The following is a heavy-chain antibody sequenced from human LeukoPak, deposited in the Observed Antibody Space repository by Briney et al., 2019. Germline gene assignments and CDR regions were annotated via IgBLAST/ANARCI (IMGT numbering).Heavy chain of an antibody. CDR3: ARGAAGGMYNWFDP. CDR1: GFTFSTYA. D-gene: IGHD6-13*01. Sequence: PGRSLRLSCAASGFTFSTYAMYWVRQAPGKGLEWVAIVSYDGSIEYYADSVKGRFTISRDNAKNSLYLQMDSLRVEDTAVYYCARGAAGGMYNWFDPWGQGTLVTVSS. CDR2: VSYDGSIE. V-gene: IGHV3-30-3*01. J-gene: IGHJ5*02.